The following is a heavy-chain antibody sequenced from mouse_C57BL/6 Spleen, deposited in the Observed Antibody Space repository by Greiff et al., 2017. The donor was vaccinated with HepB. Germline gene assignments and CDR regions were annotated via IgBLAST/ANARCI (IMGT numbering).Heavy chain of an antibody. D-gene: IGHD1-1*01. CDR1: GYSFTGYF. Sequence: VQLKQSGPELVKPGDSVKISCKASGYSFTGYFMNWVMQSHGKSLEWIGRINPYNGDTFYNQKFKGKATLTVDKSSSTAHMELRSLTSEDSAVYYCAITTVVAGGFDYWGQGTTLTVSS. CDR3: AITTVVAGGFDY. J-gene: IGHJ2*01. CDR2: INPYNGDT. V-gene: IGHV1-20*01.